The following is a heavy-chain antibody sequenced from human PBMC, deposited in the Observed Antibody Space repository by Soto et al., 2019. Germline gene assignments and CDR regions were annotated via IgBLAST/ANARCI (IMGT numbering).Heavy chain of an antibody. CDR2: ISSSSSYI. J-gene: IGHJ4*02. D-gene: IGHD6-13*01. CDR3: ARADSSRPWDY. V-gene: IGHV3-21*01. CDR1: GCTFSSYS. Sequence: EVQLVESGGGLVKPGGSLRLSCAASGCTFSSYSMNWVRQAPGKGLEWVSSISSSSSYIYYADSVKGRFTISRDNAKNSLYLQMNSLRAEDTAVYYCARADSSRPWDYWGQGTLVTVSS.